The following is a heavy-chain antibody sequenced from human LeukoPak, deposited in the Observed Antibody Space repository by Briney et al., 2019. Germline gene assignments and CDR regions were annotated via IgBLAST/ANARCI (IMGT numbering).Heavy chain of an antibody. CDR1: GGTFSSYA. D-gene: IGHD3-16*02. Sequence: SVKVSCTASGGTFSSYAISWVRQAPGQGLEWMGGIIPIFGTANYAQKFQGRVTITADESTSTAYMELSSLRSEDTAVYYCAGGITFGGVIATYTDYWGQGTLVTVSS. CDR2: IIPIFGTA. V-gene: IGHV1-69*01. J-gene: IGHJ4*02. CDR3: AGGITFGGVIATYTDY.